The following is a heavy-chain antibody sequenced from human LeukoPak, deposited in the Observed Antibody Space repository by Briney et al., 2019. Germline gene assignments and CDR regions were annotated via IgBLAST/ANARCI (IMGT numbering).Heavy chain of an antibody. CDR3: ASASGYLVPDAFDI. D-gene: IGHD3-22*01. J-gene: IGHJ3*02. CDR1: GYTFTGYY. CDR2: INPNSGGT. V-gene: IGHV1-2*02. Sequence: ASVKVSCKASGYTFTGYYMHWVRQAPGQGLEWMGWINPNSGGTNYAQKFQGRVTMTRDTSISTAYMELSSLRSEDTAVYYCASASGYLVPDAFDIWGQGTMVTVSS.